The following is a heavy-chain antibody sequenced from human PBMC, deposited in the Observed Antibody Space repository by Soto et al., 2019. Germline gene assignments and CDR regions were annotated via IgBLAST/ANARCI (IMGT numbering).Heavy chain of an antibody. D-gene: IGHD3-10*01. CDR2: VQNGGTT. V-gene: IGHV4-61*08. Sequence: SETLSLTCTVSGASVNSRDYHWSWIRQPPGRGLEWIGQVQNGGTTESDSSSLKSRLTLSIDASKNQFSLKLDSVTAADTAIYYCAVLLAGGGGDGNWGQGTLVT. CDR3: AVLLAGGGGDGN. J-gene: IGHJ4*02. CDR1: GASVNSRDYH.